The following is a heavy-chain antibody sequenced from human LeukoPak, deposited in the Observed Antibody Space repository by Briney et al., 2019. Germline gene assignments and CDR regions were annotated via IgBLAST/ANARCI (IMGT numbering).Heavy chain of an antibody. CDR1: GFTFRNYA. V-gene: IGHV3-30-3*01. Sequence: GRSLRLSCAASGFTFRNYAMHWVRQAPGKGLEWVAVISFDGSNKYYADSVKGRFTISRDNSKNTLFLQMNSLRGEDTALYYCAREHGGDTTGFFGLDVWGQGVTVTVSS. J-gene: IGHJ6*02. CDR2: ISFDGSNK. D-gene: IGHD2-21*01. CDR3: AREHGGDTTGFFGLDV.